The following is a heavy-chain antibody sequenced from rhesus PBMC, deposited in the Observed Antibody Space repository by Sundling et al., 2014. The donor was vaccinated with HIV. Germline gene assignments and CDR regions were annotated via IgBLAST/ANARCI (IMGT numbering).Heavy chain of an antibody. D-gene: IGHD3-9*01. J-gene: IGHJ4*01. Sequence: QLQLQESGPGLVKPSETLSVACAVYGGSISSNYWGWIRQPPGKGLQWIGYISGSSGSTDYNPSLKSRVTISTDTSKNQFFLKLSSVTAADTAVYNCGRVGYYEDDYGYYHSDYWGQGVLVTVSS. CDR2: ISGSSGST. V-gene: IGHV4-173*01. CDR1: GGSISSNY. CDR3: GRVGYYEDDYGYYHSDY.